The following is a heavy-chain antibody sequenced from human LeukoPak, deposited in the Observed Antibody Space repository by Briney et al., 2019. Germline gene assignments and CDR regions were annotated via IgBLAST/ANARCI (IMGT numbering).Heavy chain of an antibody. D-gene: IGHD1-1*01. J-gene: IGHJ4*02. V-gene: IGHV1-2*04. CDR1: GYTFTGYY. CDR2: INPNSGGT. CDR3: AIEGYLRGFGY. Sequence: ASVKVSCKASGYTFTGYYMHWVRQAPGQGLEWMGWINPNSGGTNYAQKFQGWVTMTRDTSISTAYMELSSLRSEDTAVYYCAIEGYLRGFGYWGQGTLVTVSS.